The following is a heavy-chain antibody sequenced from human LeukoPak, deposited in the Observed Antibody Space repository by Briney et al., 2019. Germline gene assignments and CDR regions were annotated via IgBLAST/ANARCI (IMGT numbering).Heavy chain of an antibody. CDR1: SGSIRSSSYY. D-gene: IGHD2-8*01. V-gene: IGHV4-39*07. CDR2: IYYSGST. Sequence: SETLSLTCTVSSGSIRSSSYYWGWIRQPPGKGLESIGNIYYSGSTNYNPSLKSRVTVSVDTSKNHFSLKLSSVTAADTAVYYCARENGYYMDVWGKGTTVTVSS. J-gene: IGHJ6*03. CDR3: ARENGYYMDV.